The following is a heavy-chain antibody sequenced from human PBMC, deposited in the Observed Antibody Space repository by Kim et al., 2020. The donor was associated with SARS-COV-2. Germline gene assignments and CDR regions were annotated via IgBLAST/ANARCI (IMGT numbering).Heavy chain of an antibody. CDR3: ARDRRAISYSMDV. V-gene: IGHV6-1*01. CDR2: TYYRSKWFN. D-gene: IGHD3-3*01. J-gene: IGHJ6*02. CDR1: GDSVSSDSAA. Sequence: SQTLSLTCAISGDSVSSDSAAWNWIRQSPSRDLEWLGRTYYRSKWFNAYAVSVKSRITINPDTSKNQFSLQLNSLTPEDTAVYYCARDRRAISYSMDVWGQGTTVTVSS.